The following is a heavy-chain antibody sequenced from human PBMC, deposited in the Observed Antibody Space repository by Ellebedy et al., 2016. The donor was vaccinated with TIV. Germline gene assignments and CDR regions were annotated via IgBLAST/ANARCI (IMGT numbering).Heavy chain of an antibody. CDR1: GYTFTSYY. D-gene: IGHD2-2*01. J-gene: IGHJ4*02. V-gene: IGHV1-46*01. CDR3: ARDHVEVPAALFYVDY. CDR2: IDPSGDRR. Sequence: AASVKVSCKASGYTFTSYYIHWVRQVPGQGLEWMGRIDPSGDRRSYAQQFQGRGTMTSDTSTSTVYMELSSLKSEETDVYYCARDHVEVPAALFYVDYWGQGALVAVSS.